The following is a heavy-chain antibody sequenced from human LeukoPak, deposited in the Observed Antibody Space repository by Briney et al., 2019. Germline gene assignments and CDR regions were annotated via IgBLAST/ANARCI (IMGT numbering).Heavy chain of an antibody. Sequence: ASVKVSCKASGYTFTGYYIHRVRQAPGQGLEWMGRINPNSGGTNYALKFQGRVTMTRDTSISTAYMELSRLRSDDTAVYYCARGPDTVYDYWGQGTLVTVSS. V-gene: IGHV1-2*06. CDR3: ARGPDTVYDY. J-gene: IGHJ4*02. D-gene: IGHD5-18*01. CDR1: GYTFTGYY. CDR2: INPNSGGT.